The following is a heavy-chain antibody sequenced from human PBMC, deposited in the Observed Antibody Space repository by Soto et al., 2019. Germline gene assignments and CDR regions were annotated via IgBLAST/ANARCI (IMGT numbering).Heavy chain of an antibody. CDR3: AKIRDFWSGYYPDGYYYGMDV. V-gene: IGHV3-30*18. Sequence: GGSLRLSCAASGFTFSSYGMHWVRQAPGKGLEWVAVISYDGSNKYYADSVKGRFTISRDNSKNTLYLQMNSLRAEDTAVYYCAKIRDFWSGYYPDGYYYGMDVWGQGTTVTVSS. CDR2: ISYDGSNK. D-gene: IGHD3-3*01. CDR1: GFTFSSYG. J-gene: IGHJ6*02.